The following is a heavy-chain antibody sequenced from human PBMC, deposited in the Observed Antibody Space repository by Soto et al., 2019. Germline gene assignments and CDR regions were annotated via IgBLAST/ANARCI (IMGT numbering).Heavy chain of an antibody. J-gene: IGHJ4*02. CDR3: ATPYYYTH. Sequence: GGSLRLSCAASGFMFSAYTMSWVRQAPGKGLEWLSSITSNSDHIDYADSVRGRFTVSRDDARKSLYLQMDSLGAEDTGVYYCATPYYYTHWGPGTLVTVSS. V-gene: IGHV3-21*01. CDR1: GFMFSAYT. D-gene: IGHD3-10*01. CDR2: ITSNSDHI.